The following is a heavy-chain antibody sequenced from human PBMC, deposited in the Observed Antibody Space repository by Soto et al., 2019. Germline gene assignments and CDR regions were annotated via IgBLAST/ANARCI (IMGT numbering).Heavy chain of an antibody. V-gene: IGHV4-38-2*01. J-gene: IGHJ6*02. Sequence: PSETLSLTCAVSGYSIRSGYFWGWIRQPPGKGVEWIGSMYHSGITYYNLSLKSRVTISVDTSKNQLSLKLSSATAADTAVYYCARSMYSTSAQLSYGMDVWGQGTTVTVSS. CDR1: GYSIRSGYF. CDR3: ARSMYSTSAQLSYGMDV. CDR2: MYHSGIT. D-gene: IGHD6-6*01.